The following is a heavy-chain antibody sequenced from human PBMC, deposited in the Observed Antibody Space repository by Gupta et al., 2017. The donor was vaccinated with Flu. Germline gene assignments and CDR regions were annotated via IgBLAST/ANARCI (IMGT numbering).Heavy chain of an antibody. Sequence: GKGLEWIGHIYHNGYTHYNPSLNPRVAMSVDTSKNQFSLNLSSLTAADTAVYYCARGMGSIFGVVSNQNYFDYWGQGTLVTVSS. V-gene: IGHV4-31*02. CDR3: ARGMGSIFGVVSNQNYFDY. J-gene: IGHJ4*02. D-gene: IGHD3-3*01. CDR2: IYHNGYT.